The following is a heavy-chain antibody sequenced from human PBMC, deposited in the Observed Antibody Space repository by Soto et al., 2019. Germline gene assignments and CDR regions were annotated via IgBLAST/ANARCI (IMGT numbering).Heavy chain of an antibody. V-gene: IGHV1-2*02. CDR1: GYTFTGYY. CDR2: INPNSGGT. CDR3: ARDQYDFWSGYPFDY. D-gene: IGHD3-3*01. Sequence: ASVKVSCKASGYTFTGYYMHWVRQAPGQGLEWMGWINPNSGGTNYAQKFQGRVTMTRDTSISTAYMELSRLRSDDTAVYYCARDQYDFWSGYPFDYWGQGTLVTVSS. J-gene: IGHJ4*02.